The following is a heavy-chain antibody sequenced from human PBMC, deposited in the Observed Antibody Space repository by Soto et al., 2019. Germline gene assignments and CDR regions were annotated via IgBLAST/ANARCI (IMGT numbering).Heavy chain of an antibody. CDR2: IFPNDEK. D-gene: IGHD5-18*01. Sequence: QVTLKESGPVLVKPTETLTLTCTVSGFSLSNARMGVSWIRQPPGKALEWLAHIFPNDEKSYSTSLKTRLTVXKXXSKSQVVLTMTNMDPVDTATYYCARTGGNSYGFDYWGQGTLVTVSS. CDR3: ARTGGNSYGFDY. J-gene: IGHJ4*02. V-gene: IGHV2-26*01. CDR1: GFSLSNARMG.